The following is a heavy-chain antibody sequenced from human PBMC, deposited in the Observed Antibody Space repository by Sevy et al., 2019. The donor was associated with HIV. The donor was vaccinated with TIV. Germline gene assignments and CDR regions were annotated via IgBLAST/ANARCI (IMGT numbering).Heavy chain of an antibody. CDR3: AREGCTKPHDY. CDR1: GFTFSKYS. CDR2: FSFGCGKI. Sequence: GGSLRLSCAASGFTFSKYSMSWIRQTPGKGLEWVSTFSFGCGKINYADSVKGRFTISRADSRNTFYLQMNSLGAEDTAIYYCAREGCTKPHDYWGQGTVVTVSS. J-gene: IGHJ4*02. V-gene: IGHV3-23*01. D-gene: IGHD2-8*01.